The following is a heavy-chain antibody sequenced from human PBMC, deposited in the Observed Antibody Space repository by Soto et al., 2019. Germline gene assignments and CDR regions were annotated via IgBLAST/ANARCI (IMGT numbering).Heavy chain of an antibody. Sequence: ASVKVSCKASGYTFTSYDINWVRRATGQGLEWMGWMNPNSGNTGYAQKFQGRVTMTRNTSISTAYMELSSLRSEDTAVYYCASGRLYGSSTSCRLYDAFDIWGQGTMVTVSS. CDR1: GYTFTSYD. J-gene: IGHJ3*02. D-gene: IGHD2-2*01. V-gene: IGHV1-8*01. CDR3: ASGRLYGSSTSCRLYDAFDI. CDR2: MNPNSGNT.